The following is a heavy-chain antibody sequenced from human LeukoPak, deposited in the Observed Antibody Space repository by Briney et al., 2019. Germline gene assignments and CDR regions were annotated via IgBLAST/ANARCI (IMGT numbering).Heavy chain of an antibody. Sequence: SVKVSCKASGGTFISYAISWVRQAPGQGLEWMGGIIPIFGTANYAQKFQGRVTITADKSTSTAYMELSSLRSEDTAVYYCARGPSIAVANPFDYWGQGTLVTVSS. CDR1: GGTFISYA. V-gene: IGHV1-69*06. CDR3: ARGPSIAVANPFDY. D-gene: IGHD6-19*01. J-gene: IGHJ4*02. CDR2: IIPIFGTA.